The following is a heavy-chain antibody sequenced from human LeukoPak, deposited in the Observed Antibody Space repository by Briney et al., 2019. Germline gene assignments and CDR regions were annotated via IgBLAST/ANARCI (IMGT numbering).Heavy chain of an antibody. J-gene: IGHJ3*02. CDR2: IYYSGST. CDR1: GGSISSYY. Sequence: PSETLSLTCTVSGGSISSYYWSWLRQPPGKGLEWIGYIYYSGSTNYNPSLKSRVTISVDTSKNQFSLKLSSVTAADTAVYYCARRDIGWAFDIWGQGTMVTVSS. CDR3: ARRDIGWAFDI. D-gene: IGHD5-12*01. V-gene: IGHV4-59*08.